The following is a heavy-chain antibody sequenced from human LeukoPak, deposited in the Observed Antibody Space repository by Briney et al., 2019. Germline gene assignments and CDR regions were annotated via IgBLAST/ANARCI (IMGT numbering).Heavy chain of an antibody. CDR3: ASRGYSKSRHFDY. CDR2: INHSGST. D-gene: IGHD6-13*01. J-gene: IGHJ4*02. V-gene: IGHV4-34*01. Sequence: SETLSLTCAVYGGSFSGYYWSWIRQPPGKGLEWIGEINHSGSTNYNPSLKSRVTISVDTSKNQFSLKLSSVTAADTAVYYCASRGYSKSRHFDYWGQGTLVTVSS. CDR1: GGSFSGYY.